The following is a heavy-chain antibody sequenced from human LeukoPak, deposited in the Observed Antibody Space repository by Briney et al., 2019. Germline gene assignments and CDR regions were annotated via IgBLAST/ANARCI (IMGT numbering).Heavy chain of an antibody. CDR1: GGSISSYY. CDR2: IFTTGST. CDR3: ARDRNWGRGYFDL. D-gene: IGHD7-27*01. V-gene: IGHV4-4*07. Sequence: SETLSLTCTVSGGSISSYYWSWIRQPAGKPLEWIGHIFTTGSTSYTPSLRTRVTISEDSSKDQFSLNLKSVTAADTAVYYCARDRNWGRGYFDLWGRGTLVIVSS. J-gene: IGHJ2*01.